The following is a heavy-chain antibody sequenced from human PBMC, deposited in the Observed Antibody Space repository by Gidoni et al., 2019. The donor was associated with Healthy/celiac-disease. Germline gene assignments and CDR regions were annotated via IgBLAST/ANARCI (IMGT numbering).Heavy chain of an antibody. D-gene: IGHD6-13*01. CDR1: GFTFSSYS. V-gene: IGHV3-21*01. J-gene: IGHJ4*02. CDR3: ARDYSSSWYVD. CDR2: ISISSSYI. Sequence: EVQLVESGGGLVKPGGSLRLSRAASGFTFSSYSMTWVRQAQGKGLEWVSSISISSSYIYYADSVKGRFTISRDNAKNSLYLQMNSLRAEDTAVYYCARDYSSSWYVDWGQGTLVTVSS.